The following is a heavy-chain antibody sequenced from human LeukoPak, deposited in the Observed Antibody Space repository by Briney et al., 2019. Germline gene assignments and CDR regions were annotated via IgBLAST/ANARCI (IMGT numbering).Heavy chain of an antibody. D-gene: IGHD1-1*01. CDR3: AKGRRVDADDHFDY. CDR2: SSVYNGNT. CDR1: GYTFMSYG. V-gene: IGHV1-18*01. Sequence: ASVKVSCKASGYTFMSYGIHWVRQAPGQGLEWMGWSSVYNGNTNYAQKFRGRVTMTTDTTTSTAYMELRTLISDDTAVYYCAKGRRVDADDHFDYWGQGTLVTVSS. J-gene: IGHJ4*02.